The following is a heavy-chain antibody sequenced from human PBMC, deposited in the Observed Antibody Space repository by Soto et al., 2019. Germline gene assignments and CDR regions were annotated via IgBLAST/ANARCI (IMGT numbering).Heavy chain of an antibody. CDR3: ARAPVGATWQEDYFDY. J-gene: IGHJ4*02. V-gene: IGHV3-13*01. CDR1: GFTFSSYD. CDR2: IGTAGDT. D-gene: IGHD1-26*01. Sequence: GGSLRLSCAASGFTFSSYDMHWVRQATGKGLEWVSAIGTAGDTYYPGSVKGRFTISRENAKNSLYLQMNSLRAEDTAVYYCARAPVGATWQEDYFDYWGQGTLVTVSS.